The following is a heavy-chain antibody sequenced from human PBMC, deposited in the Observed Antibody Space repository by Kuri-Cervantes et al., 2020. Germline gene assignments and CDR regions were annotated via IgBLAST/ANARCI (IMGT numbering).Heavy chain of an antibody. D-gene: IGHD6-19*01. J-gene: IGHJ4*02. Sequence: GESLKISCAASGFTFSSYAMHWVRQAPGKGLEWVAVISYDGSNKYYADSVKGRFTISRDNSKNTPYLQMNSLRAEDTAVYYCARDPSSGWRPLDYWGQGTLVTVSS. V-gene: IGHV3-30-3*01. CDR3: ARDPSSGWRPLDY. CDR1: GFTFSSYA. CDR2: ISYDGSNK.